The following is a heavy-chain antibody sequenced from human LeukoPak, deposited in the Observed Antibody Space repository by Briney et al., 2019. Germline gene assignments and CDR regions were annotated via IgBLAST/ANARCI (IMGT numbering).Heavy chain of an antibody. CDR3: AGSYSSGWYVNY. V-gene: IGHV4-39*01. CDR2: IYYSGST. Sequence: SETLSLTCTVSGGSISGSSYYWGWIRQPPGKGLEWIGSIYYSGSTYYNPSLKSRVTISVDTSKNQFSLKLSSVTAADTAVYYCAGSYSSGWYVNYWGQGTLVTVSS. D-gene: IGHD6-19*01. J-gene: IGHJ4*02. CDR1: GGSISGSSYY.